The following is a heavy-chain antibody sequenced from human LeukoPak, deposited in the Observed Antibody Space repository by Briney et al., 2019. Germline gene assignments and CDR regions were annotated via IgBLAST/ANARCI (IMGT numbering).Heavy chain of an antibody. V-gene: IGHV3-7*01. CDR1: KFTFSSYW. D-gene: IGHD2-15*01. CDR3: ARVMVALRRITALDS. Sequence: PGGSLRLSCAASKFTFSSYWMSWVRQVPGKGLEWVANIKGDGSEQYYVDSVKGRFTISRDNSENSLSLQMNSLGAEDAAIYYCARVMVALRRITALDSWGQGTLVTVSS. J-gene: IGHJ4*02. CDR2: IKGDGSEQ.